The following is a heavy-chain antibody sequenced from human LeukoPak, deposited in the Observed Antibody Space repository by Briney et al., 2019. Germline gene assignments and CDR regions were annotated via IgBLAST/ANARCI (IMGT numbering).Heavy chain of an antibody. J-gene: IGHJ4*02. CDR2: ISYDGSNK. D-gene: IGHD4-23*01. Sequence: QPGGSLRLSCAASGFTFSSYGMHWVRQAPGKGLEWVAVISYDGSNKYYADSVKGRFTISRDNSKSTLYLQMNSLRAEDTAVYYCAKFGAYGGNSVDHWGQGTLVTVSS. CDR3: AKFGAYGGNSVDH. V-gene: IGHV3-30*18. CDR1: GFTFSSYG.